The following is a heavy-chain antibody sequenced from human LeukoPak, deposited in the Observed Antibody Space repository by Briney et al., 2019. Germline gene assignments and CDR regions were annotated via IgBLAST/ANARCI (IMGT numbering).Heavy chain of an antibody. CDR3: GRDALVGYFSYYYMDV. J-gene: IGHJ6*03. CDR2: ISNSGST. Sequence: SETLSLTCTVSGGSTSSHYRTWIRQSPVKGLEWIGDISNSGSTSYNPSLKSRVTISIDTSKNQFSLKLSSVTAADTAVYYCGRDALVGYFSYYYMDVWGKGTTVTVSS. V-gene: IGHV4-59*11. D-gene: IGHD2-15*01. CDR1: GGSTSSHY.